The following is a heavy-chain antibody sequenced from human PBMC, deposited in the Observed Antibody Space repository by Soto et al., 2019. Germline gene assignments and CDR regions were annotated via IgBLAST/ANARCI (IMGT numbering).Heavy chain of an antibody. V-gene: IGHV4-39*01. CDR1: GGSISSSSDY. D-gene: IGHD2-21*01. Sequence: LTCTVSGGSISSSSDYWGWIRQTPGKGLEWIGSIYYSGKTYYDPSLKSRLTISVDTSKNQFSLNVSYETAADTAIYXXXXXXXXXXXXXXXAXXXXXXWGQGLLVT. CDR3: XXXXXXXXXXXXXAXXXXXX. CDR2: IYYSGKT. J-gene: IGHJ4*02.